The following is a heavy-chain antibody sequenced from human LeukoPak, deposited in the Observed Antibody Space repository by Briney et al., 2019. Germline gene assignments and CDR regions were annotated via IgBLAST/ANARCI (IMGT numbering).Heavy chain of an antibody. J-gene: IGHJ4*02. Sequence: ASVKVSCKASGYTFTGYYMHWVRQAPGQGLEWMGRINPNSGGTNYAQKFQGRVTMTRDTSTSTAYMELSRLRSDDTAVYYHARVDSSGYPTLYYFDYWGQGTLVTVSS. V-gene: IGHV1-2*06. CDR2: INPNSGGT. CDR3: ARVDSSGYPTLYYFDY. CDR1: GYTFTGYY. D-gene: IGHD3-22*01.